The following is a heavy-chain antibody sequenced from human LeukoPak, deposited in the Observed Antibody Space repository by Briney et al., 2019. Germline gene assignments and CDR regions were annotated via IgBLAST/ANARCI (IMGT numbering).Heavy chain of an antibody. J-gene: IGHJ5*02. CDR2: IYHSGGT. D-gene: IGHD3-10*01. CDR1: GGSISSSNW. Sequence: SGTLSLACAVSGGSISSSNWWSWVRQPPGKGLEWIGEIYHSGGTNYNPSLKSRVTISVDKSKNQFSLKLSSVTAADTAVYYCARDRGQRITMVRGKSFDPWGQGTLVTVSS. CDR3: ARDRGQRITMVRGKSFDP. V-gene: IGHV4-4*02.